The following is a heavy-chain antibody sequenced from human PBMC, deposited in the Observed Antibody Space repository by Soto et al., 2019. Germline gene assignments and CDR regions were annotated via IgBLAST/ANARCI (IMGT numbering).Heavy chain of an antibody. CDR2: IIPIFGTA. CDR3: ARVGTSIAAATVPWWFDP. CDR1: GGTFSSYA. Sequence: SVKVSCKASGGTFSSYAISWVRQAPGQGREWMGGIIPIFGTANYAQKFQGRVTITADESTSTAYMELSSLRSEDTAVYYCARVGTSIAAATVPWWFDPWGQGTLVTVS. V-gene: IGHV1-69*13. D-gene: IGHD6-13*01. J-gene: IGHJ5*02.